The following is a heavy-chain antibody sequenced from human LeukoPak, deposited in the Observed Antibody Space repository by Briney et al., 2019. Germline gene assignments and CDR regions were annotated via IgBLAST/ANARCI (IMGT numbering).Heavy chain of an antibody. CDR3: ARDNFDY. CDR2: ISYDGSNK. J-gene: IGHJ4*02. Sequence: AGGSLRLSCAASGFTFSSYAMHWVRQAPGKGLEWVAVISYDGSNKYYADSVKGRFTISRDNYKNTLYLQMNSLRAEDTAVYYCARDNFDYWGQGTLVTVSS. V-gene: IGHV3-30*04. CDR1: GFTFSSYA.